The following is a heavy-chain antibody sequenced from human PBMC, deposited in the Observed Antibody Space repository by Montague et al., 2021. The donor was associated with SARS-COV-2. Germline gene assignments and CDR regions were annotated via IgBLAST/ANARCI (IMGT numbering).Heavy chain of an antibody. J-gene: IGHJ4*02. D-gene: IGHD1-26*01. CDR3: ARGSVGGYYFDY. V-gene: IGHV3-33*01. CDR1: GFIFSSYG. CDR2: IWYDGSNE. Sequence: SLRLSCAASGFIFSSYGVHWVRQAPGKGLEWVAHIWYDGSNENYVDSVKGRFTISRDNFKNTLYLQMNSLRAEGTAIYYCARGSVGGYYFDYWGQGTLVTVSS.